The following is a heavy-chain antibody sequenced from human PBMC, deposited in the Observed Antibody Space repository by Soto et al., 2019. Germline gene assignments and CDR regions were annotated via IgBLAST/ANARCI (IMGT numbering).Heavy chain of an antibody. CDR1: GGSISSYY. V-gene: IGHV4-59*08. CDR2: IYYSGST. J-gene: IGHJ6*02. D-gene: IGHD3-3*01. CDR3: AKAGTIFGVPTGMDV. Sequence: SETLSLTCTVSGGSISSYYWSWIRQPPGKGLEWIGYIYYSGSTNYNPSLKSRVTISVDTSKNQFSLKLSSVTAADKAVYYCAKAGTIFGVPTGMDVWGQGTTVTVS.